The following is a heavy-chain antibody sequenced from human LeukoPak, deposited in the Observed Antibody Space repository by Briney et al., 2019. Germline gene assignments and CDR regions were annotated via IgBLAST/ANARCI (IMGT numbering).Heavy chain of an antibody. CDR2: INPNSGGT. D-gene: IGHD3-3*01. Sequence: ASVTVSFKASGYTFTVYYIHWVRQASGQGLEWVGWINPNSGGTNYAQKFQGRVTMTSDASFSTAYMELSRLRSDDTAVYYCARDRDFWSGTSPFHVWGQGTMVAVSS. J-gene: IGHJ3*01. CDR1: GYTFTVYY. V-gene: IGHV1-2*02. CDR3: ARDRDFWSGTSPFHV.